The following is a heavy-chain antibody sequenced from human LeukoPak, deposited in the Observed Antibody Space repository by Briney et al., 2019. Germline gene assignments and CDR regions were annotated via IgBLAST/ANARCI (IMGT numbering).Heavy chain of an antibody. CDR2: IYHSGST. D-gene: IGHD5-24*01. J-gene: IGHJ4*02. CDR1: GGSISSYY. Sequence: SETLSLTCTVSGGSISSYYWSWIRQPPGKGLEWIGEIYHSGSTNYNPSLKSRLTILVDTSKNQFSLKLSSMTAADTAVYYCARLRYNYNRPFDYWGQGNLVTVSS. V-gene: IGHV4-59*12. CDR3: ARLRYNYNRPFDY.